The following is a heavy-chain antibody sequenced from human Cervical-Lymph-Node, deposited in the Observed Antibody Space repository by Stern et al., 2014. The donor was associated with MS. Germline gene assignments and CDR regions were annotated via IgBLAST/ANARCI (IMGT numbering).Heavy chain of an antibody. CDR2: INPSGSST. J-gene: IGHJ4*02. D-gene: IGHD3-10*01. Sequence: VQLEESGAEVKKPGASVKVSCKASGYAFTNYYIHWVRQAPGQGLEWMGIINPSGSSTHYAQNLQGRVTMTRGTSTSTVYMELSSLRSEDTAIYYCARHLGVSPSLRYWGQGTLVTVSS. CDR1: GYAFTNYY. CDR3: ARHLGVSPSLRY. V-gene: IGHV1-46*01.